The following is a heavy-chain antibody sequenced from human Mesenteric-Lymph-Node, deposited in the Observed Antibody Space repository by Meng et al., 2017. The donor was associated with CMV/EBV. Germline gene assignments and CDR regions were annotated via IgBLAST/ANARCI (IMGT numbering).Heavy chain of an antibody. CDR2: FNPNSGGT. J-gene: IGHJ4*02. CDR3: ARFGWSGAVDGY. CDR1: GYTFSGYY. D-gene: IGHD6-19*01. Sequence: ASVKVSCKASGYTFSGYYLHWVRQAPGQGLEWMGWFNPNSGGTNYAQKFQGRVTMTRDTSISTAYMELSRLRSDDTAVYYCARFGWSGAVDGYWGQGTLVTVSS. V-gene: IGHV1-2*02.